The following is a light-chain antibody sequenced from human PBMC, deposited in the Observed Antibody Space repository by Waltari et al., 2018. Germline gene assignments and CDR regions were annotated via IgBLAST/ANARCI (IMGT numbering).Light chain of an antibody. J-gene: IGLJ3*02. CDR2: KAN. CDR1: SGPLSTTSY. Sequence: QTVVTPEPSLSVSPGGTSTLTGALSSGPLSTTSYATWYQPTPGQAPRTLVYKANARSSGVPDRFSGSLLGNTAALTITGAQADDESDYYCALYMGSGIWVFGGGTKLTVL. CDR3: ALYMGSGIWV. V-gene: IGLV8-61*01.